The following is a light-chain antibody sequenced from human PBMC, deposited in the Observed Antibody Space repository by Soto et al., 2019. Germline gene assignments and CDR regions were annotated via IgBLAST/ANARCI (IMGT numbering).Light chain of an antibody. CDR3: GADHGSGSNFVYV. CDR1: SGYSNYK. CDR2: VGTGGIVG. Sequence: QLVLTQPPSASASLGASVTLTCTLSSGYSNYKVDWYQQRPGKGPRFVMRVGTGGIVGSKGDGIPDRFSVLGSGLNPYLTIKNIQEEDERDYPCGADHGSGSNFVYVFGTGTKVTVL. V-gene: IGLV9-49*01. J-gene: IGLJ1*01.